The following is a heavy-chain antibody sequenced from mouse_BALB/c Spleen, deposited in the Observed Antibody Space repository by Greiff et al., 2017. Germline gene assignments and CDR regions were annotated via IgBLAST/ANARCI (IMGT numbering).Heavy chain of an antibody. CDR1: GFTFSSYA. CDR2: ISSGGST. V-gene: IGHV5-6-5*01. CDR3: SRSGGGGLYYFDY. J-gene: IGHJ2*01. Sequence: EVQVVESGGGLVKPGGSLKLSCAASGFTFSSYAMSWVRQTPEKRLEWVASISSGGSTYYPDSVKGRFTISRDNARNILYLQMSSLRSEDTAMYYCSRSGGGGLYYFDYWGQGTTLTVSS. D-gene: IGHD3-1*01.